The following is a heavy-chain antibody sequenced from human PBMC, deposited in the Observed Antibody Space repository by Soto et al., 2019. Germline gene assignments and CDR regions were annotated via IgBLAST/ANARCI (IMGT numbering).Heavy chain of an antibody. CDR3: AKKGYYPSGKINLFDS. D-gene: IGHD3-10*01. V-gene: IGHV4-38-2*01. J-gene: IGHJ4*02. Sequence: PSETLSLTCAVSGYSINSDYYWGWIRQPPGKGLEWIGSVDHSGRTYYSPSLRSRLTIFIDTSKNQFSLRLTSVTAADTATYFCAKKGYYPSGKINLFDSWGPGTLVTVSS. CDR2: VDHSGRT. CDR1: GYSINSDYY.